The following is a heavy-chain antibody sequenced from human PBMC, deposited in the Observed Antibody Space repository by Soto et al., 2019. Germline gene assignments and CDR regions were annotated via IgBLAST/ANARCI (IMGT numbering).Heavy chain of an antibody. CDR3: ARWEAAAGLFDY. V-gene: IGHV4-59*08. CDR2: IYYSGST. D-gene: IGHD6-13*01. CDR1: GVSISSYY. Sequence: SETLSLTCTVSGVSISSYYWSWILQPPGKGLEWIGYIYYSGSTNYNPSLKSRVTISVDTSKNQFSLKLSSVTAADTAVYYCARWEAAAGLFDYWGQGTLVTVSS. J-gene: IGHJ4*02.